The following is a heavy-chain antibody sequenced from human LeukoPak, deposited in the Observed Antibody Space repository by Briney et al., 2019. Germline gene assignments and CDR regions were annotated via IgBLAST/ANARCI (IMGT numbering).Heavy chain of an antibody. Sequence: SETLSLTCTVSGDSISNYYWSWIRQPPGKGLEWIGYLYDSGSTNYSPFLKSRVTISLDTSKNQFSLKLSSVTAADTAVYYCAREGLYNGYYDSSGYYPYYFDYWGQGTLVTVSS. J-gene: IGHJ4*02. CDR1: GDSISNYY. V-gene: IGHV4-59*01. CDR2: LYDSGST. D-gene: IGHD3-22*01. CDR3: AREGLYNGYYDSSGYYPYYFDY.